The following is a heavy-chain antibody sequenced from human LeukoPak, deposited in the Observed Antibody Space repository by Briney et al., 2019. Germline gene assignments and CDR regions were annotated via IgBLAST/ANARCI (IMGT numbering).Heavy chain of an antibody. D-gene: IGHD2-2*02. CDR3: ARISDYTEAHAFDI. CDR2: INPNSGGT. CDR1: GASFGRYA. Sequence: ASVKVSCKAPGASFGRYAVSWVRQAPGQGLEWMGRINPNSGGTNYAQKFQGRVTMTRDTSISTAYMELSRLRSDDTAVYYCARISDYTEAHAFDIWGQGTMVTVSS. J-gene: IGHJ3*02. V-gene: IGHV1-2*06.